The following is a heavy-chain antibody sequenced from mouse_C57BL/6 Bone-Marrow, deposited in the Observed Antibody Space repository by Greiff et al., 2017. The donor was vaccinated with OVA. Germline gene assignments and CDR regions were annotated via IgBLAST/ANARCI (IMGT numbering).Heavy chain of an antibody. Sequence: EVQLVESGGGLVQPGGSLKLSCAASGFTFSDYGMAWVRQAPRKGPEWVAFISNLAYSIYYADTVTGRFTISRENAKNTLYLEMSSLRSEDTAMYYCAREGLLYAMDYWGQGTSVTVSS. CDR3: AREGLLYAMDY. J-gene: IGHJ4*01. V-gene: IGHV5-15*01. CDR1: GFTFSDYG. D-gene: IGHD3-3*01. CDR2: ISNLAYSI.